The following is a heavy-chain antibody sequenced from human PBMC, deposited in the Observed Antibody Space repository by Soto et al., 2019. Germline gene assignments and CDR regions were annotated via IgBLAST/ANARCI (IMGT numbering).Heavy chain of an antibody. CDR3: ARGFRGYDILTGSLRFDP. V-gene: IGHV3-33*01. D-gene: IGHD3-9*01. J-gene: IGHJ5*02. CDR2: IWYDGSNK. Sequence: QVQLVESGGGVVQPGRSLRLSCAASGFTFSSYGMHWVRQAPGKGLEWVAVIWYDGSNKYYADSVKGRFTISRDNSKNTLYLQMNSLRAEDTAVYYCARGFRGYDILTGSLRFDPWGQGTLVTVSS. CDR1: GFTFSSYG.